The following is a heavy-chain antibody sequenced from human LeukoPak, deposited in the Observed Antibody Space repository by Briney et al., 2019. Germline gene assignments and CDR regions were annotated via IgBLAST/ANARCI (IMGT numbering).Heavy chain of an antibody. CDR3: AKDIKGDWNAFDI. CDR1: GFTFSSYA. Sequence: GGSLRLSCAASGFTFSSYAMSWVRQAPGKGLEWVSGISWNSGSIGYADSVKGRFTISRDNAKNSLYLQMNSLRAEDMALYYCAKDIKGDWNAFDIWGQGTMVTVSS. D-gene: IGHD3-16*01. V-gene: IGHV3-9*03. CDR2: ISWNSGSI. J-gene: IGHJ3*02.